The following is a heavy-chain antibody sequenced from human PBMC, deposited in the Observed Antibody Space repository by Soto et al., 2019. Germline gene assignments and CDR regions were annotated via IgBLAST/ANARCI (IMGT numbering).Heavy chain of an antibody. CDR1: GYSFTAYW. D-gene: IGHD2-2*01. J-gene: IGHJ4*02. CDR3: TRRASSSFYHFDF. CDR2: IDPSDSYV. V-gene: IGHV5-10-1*01. Sequence: XESLTISCQASGYSFTAYWITLVRQMPGKGLEWMATIDPSDSYVDYSPSFRGHVTFSVDRSITTVYLQWNSLKASDSAMYFCTRRASSSFYHFDFWGQGALVTVSS.